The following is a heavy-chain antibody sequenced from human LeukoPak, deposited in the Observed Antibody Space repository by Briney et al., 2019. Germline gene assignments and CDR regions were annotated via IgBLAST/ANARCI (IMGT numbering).Heavy chain of an antibody. D-gene: IGHD2-15*01. V-gene: IGHV1-46*01. J-gene: IGHJ6*02. Sequence: ASVKVSCKASGYTFTSYYMHWVRQAPGQGLEWMGIINPSGGSSSYAQKFQGRVTMTRDMSTSTVYMELSSLRSEDTAVYYCAGHSAGYYYYGMDVWGQGTTVTVSS. CDR3: AGHSAGYYYYGMDV. CDR1: GYTFTSYY. CDR2: INPSGGSS.